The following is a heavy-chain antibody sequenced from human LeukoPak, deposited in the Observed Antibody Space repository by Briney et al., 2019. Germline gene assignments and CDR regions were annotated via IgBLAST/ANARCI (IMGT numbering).Heavy chain of an antibody. V-gene: IGHV3-21*04. CDR1: GFSFSTYS. J-gene: IGHJ4*02. CDR2: ITSSPTYI. D-gene: IGHD6-13*01. CDR3: ARDLSASWYSLAY. Sequence: GGSLRLSCAASGFSFSTYSMNWVRQAPGKGLEWVSSITSSPTYIYYADSVKGRFTISRDNAENALYLQMNGLRAEDTAVYYCARDLSASWYSLAYWGRGTPVTVSS.